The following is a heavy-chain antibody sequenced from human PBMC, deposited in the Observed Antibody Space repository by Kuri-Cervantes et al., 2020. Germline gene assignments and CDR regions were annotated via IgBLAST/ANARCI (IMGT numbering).Heavy chain of an antibody. CDR1: GGSISSSSYY. J-gene: IGHJ4*02. CDR3: ASRTRKDGDHRDY. CDR2: IYYSGST. Sequence: GSLRLSCTVSGGSISSSSYYWGWIRQPPGKGLEWIGSIYYSGSTYYNPSLKSRVTISVDTSKNQFSLKLSSVTAADTAVYYCASRTRKDGDHRDYWGQGTLVTVSS. D-gene: IGHD3-10*01. V-gene: IGHV4-39*01.